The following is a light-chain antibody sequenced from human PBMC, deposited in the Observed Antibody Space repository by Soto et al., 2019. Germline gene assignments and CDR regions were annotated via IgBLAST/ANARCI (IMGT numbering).Light chain of an antibody. CDR2: KAS. J-gene: IGKJ2*01. CDR1: QPISTW. V-gene: IGKV1-5*03. Sequence: DIPMTQSPSTLSASVGDRVTITSRASQPISTWLAWYQQKAGRAPNLLIYKASTLESGVPSRFSGSGSGTEFTLTSSRLQPDDFATYYCQQYKSFPYTFGQGNKLEIK. CDR3: QQYKSFPYT.